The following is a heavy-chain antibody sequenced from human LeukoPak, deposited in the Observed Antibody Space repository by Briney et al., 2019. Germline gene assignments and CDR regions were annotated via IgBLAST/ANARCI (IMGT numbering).Heavy chain of an antibody. J-gene: IGHJ4*02. CDR2: IYYSGST. D-gene: IGHD1-26*01. Sequence: KSSETLSLTCTVSGGSISSSSYYWGWIRQPPGKGLEWIGSIYYSGSTYYNPSLKSRVTISVDTSRNQFSLKLSSVTAADTAVYYCARDAYSGSYDPFDYWGQGTLVTVSS. CDR1: GGSISSSSYY. CDR3: ARDAYSGSYDPFDY. V-gene: IGHV4-39*07.